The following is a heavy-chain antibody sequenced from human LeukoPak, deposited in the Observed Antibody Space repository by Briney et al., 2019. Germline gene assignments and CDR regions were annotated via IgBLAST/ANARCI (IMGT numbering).Heavy chain of an antibody. CDR2: IHHGGST. CDR3: ARVVGDYFDY. D-gene: IGHD1-26*01. V-gene: IGHV4-31*03. Sequence: SETLSLTCTVSGGSNSSGGYYWSWIRQHPGKGPEWIGYIHHGGSTYYNPSLKSRVSISVDTSMNQFSLNLTSVTAADTAIYFCARVVGDYFDYWGQGTLVTVSS. CDR1: GGSNSSGGYY. J-gene: IGHJ4*02.